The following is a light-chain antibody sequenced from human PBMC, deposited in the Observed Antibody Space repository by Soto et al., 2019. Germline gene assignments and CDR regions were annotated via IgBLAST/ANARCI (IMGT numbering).Light chain of an antibody. V-gene: IGLV2-14*03. CDR3: VSFTTSRSYV. Sequence: QSALAQPASVSGSPGQSITISCTGTSSDVGAYIFVSWCQQHPGKAPKLMIYDIINRPSGVSNRFSGSKSGNTASLTISGLQAEDEADYYCVSFTTSRSYVFGTGTKVTVL. CDR1: SSDVGAYIF. CDR2: DII. J-gene: IGLJ1*01.